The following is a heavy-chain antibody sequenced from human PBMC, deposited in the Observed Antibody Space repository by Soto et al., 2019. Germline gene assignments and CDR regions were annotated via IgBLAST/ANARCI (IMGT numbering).Heavy chain of an antibody. D-gene: IGHD3-10*01. CDR2: FTPIFGST. Sequence: SVKVSCKTSGGTLSNSAINWVRQAPGQGLEWMGSFTPIFGSTFYAQNFQDRVTITADKSTGTAYIELSSLTSEDTAMYFCARARVRGVTVGRHFDPWGQGTLVTVCS. V-gene: IGHV1-69*06. CDR3: ARARVRGVTVGRHFDP. J-gene: IGHJ5*02. CDR1: GGTLSNSA.